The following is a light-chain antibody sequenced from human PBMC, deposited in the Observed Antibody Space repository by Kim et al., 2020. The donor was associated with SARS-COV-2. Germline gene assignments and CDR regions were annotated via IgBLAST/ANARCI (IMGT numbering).Light chain of an antibody. J-gene: IGKJ3*01. V-gene: IGKV1-9*01. CDR3: QQLNSYPT. CDR1: QGISSY. CDR2: AAS. Sequence: SASVGDRVTITCRAGQGISSYLAWYQQKPGKAPKLLIYAASTLQSGVPSRFSGSGSGTEFTLTISSLQPEDFATYYCQQLNSYPTFGPGTKVDIK.